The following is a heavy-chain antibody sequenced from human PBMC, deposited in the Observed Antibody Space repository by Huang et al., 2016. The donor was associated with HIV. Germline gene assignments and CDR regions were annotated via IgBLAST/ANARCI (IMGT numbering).Heavy chain of an antibody. Sequence: EVQFVESGGGLVKPGRSLRLSCTASGFTFGNYGMSWFRQAPGQGLEVVGFLRSKDYYETTEDAASVKGRFTISRDDSKSIAYLQRNSLKPEDTAVYYCTRDSVYPNYYDGSGFDFDYWGQGTLVTVSS. J-gene: IGHJ4*02. CDR2: LRSKDYYETT. CDR3: TRDSVYPNYYDGSGFDFDY. D-gene: IGHD3-22*01. V-gene: IGHV3-49*05. CDR1: GFTFGNYG.